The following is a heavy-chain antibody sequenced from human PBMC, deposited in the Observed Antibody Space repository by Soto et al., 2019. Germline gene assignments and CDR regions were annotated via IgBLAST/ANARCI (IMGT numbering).Heavy chain of an antibody. J-gene: IGHJ4*02. V-gene: IGHV1-3*01. D-gene: IGHD4-17*01. CDR1: GYTFTTYA. CDR2: IYPGNGDT. CDR3: ARNTPGHYHYDY. Sequence: QVHIVQSGAEVKKPGASVKISCQASGYTFTTYAIHWVRQDPGQRLEWMGWIYPGNGDTEYSQRFHDRVTFTRDPSASTAYMELRSLTSEDTAMYYCARNTPGHYHYDYWGQGTRLTVSS.